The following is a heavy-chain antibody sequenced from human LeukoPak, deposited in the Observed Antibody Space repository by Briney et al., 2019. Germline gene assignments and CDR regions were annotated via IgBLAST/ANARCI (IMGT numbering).Heavy chain of an antibody. CDR1: GFTFSSYA. Sequence: GGSLRLSCAASGFTFSSYAMHWVRQAPGKGLEYVSAISSNGDSTYYANSVKGRFTISRDNSKNTLYLQMGSLRAEDMAVYYCARGHHSSGWYANDYWGQGTLVTVSP. CDR2: ISSNGDST. J-gene: IGHJ4*02. CDR3: ARGHHSSGWYANDY. V-gene: IGHV3-64*01. D-gene: IGHD6-19*01.